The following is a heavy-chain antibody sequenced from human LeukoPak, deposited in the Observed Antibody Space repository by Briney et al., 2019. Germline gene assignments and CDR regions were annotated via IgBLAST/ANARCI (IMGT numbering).Heavy chain of an antibody. V-gene: IGHV3-48*03. J-gene: IGHJ4*02. CDR2: ISSSGSTI. Sequence: PGGSLRLSCAASGXTFSSYEMNWVRQAPGKGLEWVSYISSSGSTIFYADSVKGRFTISRENAKNSLYLQMDNPRAEDTAVYYCARSKSYSSGWTDFDCWGQGTLVTVSS. CDR1: GXTFSSYE. D-gene: IGHD6-19*01. CDR3: ARSKSYSSGWTDFDC.